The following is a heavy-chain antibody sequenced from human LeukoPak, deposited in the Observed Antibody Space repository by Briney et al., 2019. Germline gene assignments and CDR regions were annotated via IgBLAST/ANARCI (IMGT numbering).Heavy chain of an antibody. CDR1: GSAFSSYS. D-gene: IGHD4-11*01. Sequence: GGSLRLSCVASGSAFSSYSMNWVRQAPGKGLEWVSSISSSGAYIFYADSVKGRFTISRDNAKNSLYLQMNSLRAEDTAVYYCAREPTTVSPPGWGQGTLVTVSS. V-gene: IGHV3-21*01. CDR3: AREPTTVSPPG. CDR2: ISSSGAYI. J-gene: IGHJ4*02.